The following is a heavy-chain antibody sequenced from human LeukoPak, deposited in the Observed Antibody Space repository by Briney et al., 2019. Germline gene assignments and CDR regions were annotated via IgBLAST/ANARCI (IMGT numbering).Heavy chain of an antibody. J-gene: IGHJ4*02. V-gene: IGHV3-66*01. CDR1: GFTVSSHF. Sequence: PGGSLRLSCAAPGFTVSSHFMSWVRQAPGKGLEWVSVIYTDGSPNYADSVKGRFSISRDDSKNTVFLQMNSLRAEDTAVYYCARVPYDSSGFGFFAYWGQGTLVTVSS. CDR2: IYTDGSP. D-gene: IGHD3-22*01. CDR3: ARVPYDSSGFGFFAY.